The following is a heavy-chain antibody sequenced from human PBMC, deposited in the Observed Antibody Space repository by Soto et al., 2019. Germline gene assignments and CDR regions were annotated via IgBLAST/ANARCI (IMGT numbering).Heavy chain of an antibody. D-gene: IGHD3-10*01. CDR1: GYTFSKYW. CDR3: ARQGGEYNTMSDY. Sequence: PGESLKISCQGSGYTFSKYWIGWVRQTPGKGLEWMGMTYPGDSDARYSPSFEGQVTFSVDKSINTAYLQWNSLKASDTAMYYCARQGGEYNTMSDYWGQGTLVTVSS. J-gene: IGHJ4*02. V-gene: IGHV5-51*01. CDR2: TYPGDSDA.